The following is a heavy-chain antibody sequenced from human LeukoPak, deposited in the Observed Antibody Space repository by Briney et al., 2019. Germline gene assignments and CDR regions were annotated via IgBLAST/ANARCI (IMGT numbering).Heavy chain of an antibody. CDR2: VWFNDYDK. D-gene: IGHD6-6*01. Sequence: GGSLRLSCEASGFTFRDYGMHWVRLAPGRGLEWVAVVWFNDYDKYYADSVKGRFTISRDNSKNTLYLQMNSLRAEDTALYYCAKDSSSSNTYVTNWGQGTQVTVSS. CDR1: GFTFRDYG. CDR3: AKDSSSSNTYVTN. V-gene: IGHV3-33*06. J-gene: IGHJ4*02.